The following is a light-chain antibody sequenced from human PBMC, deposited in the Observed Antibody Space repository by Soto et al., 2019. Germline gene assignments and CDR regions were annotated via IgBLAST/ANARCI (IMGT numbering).Light chain of an antibody. J-gene: IGKJ4*01. CDR1: QSVFYSSNNKNY. Sequence: DIVMTQSPESLAVSLGERATINCKSSQSVFYSSNNKNYLTWYQQKLGQPPKLLIYWASTRESGVPDRFSGSGSETDFTLTISSLQAEDVAVYYCQQYYSLPLTFGGGTKVEIK. CDR3: QQYYSLPLT. V-gene: IGKV4-1*01. CDR2: WAS.